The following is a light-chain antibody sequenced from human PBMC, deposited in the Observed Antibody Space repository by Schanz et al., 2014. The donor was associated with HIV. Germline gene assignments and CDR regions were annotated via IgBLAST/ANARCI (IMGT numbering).Light chain of an antibody. V-gene: IGKV3D-15*01. CDR1: QSVGSN. CDR2: GAS. CDR3: QQYNNLSLT. Sequence: PGERATLSCRASQSVGSNFLAWYQQKPGQGPRLLIYGASTRATGIPDRFSGSGSGADFTLTISSLQSEDFAIYYCQQYNNLSLTFGGGTKVEIK. J-gene: IGKJ4*01.